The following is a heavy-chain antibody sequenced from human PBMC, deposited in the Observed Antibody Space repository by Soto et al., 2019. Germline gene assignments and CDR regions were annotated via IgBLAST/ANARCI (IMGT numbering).Heavy chain of an antibody. CDR2: ISYDGSNK. Sequence: QVQLVESGGGVVQTWRSLRLSCAASGFTFSSYAMHWVRQAPCKGLEWVAVISYDGSNKYYADSVKGRFTISIDNSKNTLYLQMNIVRAEDTAVYYCARDMIGSSLHGDYWGQGTLVTVSS. V-gene: IGHV3-30-3*01. CDR1: GFTFSSYA. J-gene: IGHJ4*02. CDR3: ARDMIGSSLHGDY. D-gene: IGHD3-22*01.